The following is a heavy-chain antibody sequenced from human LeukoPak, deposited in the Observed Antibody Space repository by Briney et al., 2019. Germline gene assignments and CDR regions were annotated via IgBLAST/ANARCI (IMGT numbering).Heavy chain of an antibody. Sequence: PGGSLRLSCAASGFPFDDYAMHWVRQAPGKGLEWVPGISWNSGSIGYADSVKGRFTISRDNAKNSLYLQMNSLRAEDTALYYCAKDEIDGVGAFDIWGQGTMVTVSS. V-gene: IGHV3-9*01. J-gene: IGHJ3*02. CDR3: AKDEIDGVGAFDI. D-gene: IGHD4-17*01. CDR2: ISWNSGSI. CDR1: GFPFDDYA.